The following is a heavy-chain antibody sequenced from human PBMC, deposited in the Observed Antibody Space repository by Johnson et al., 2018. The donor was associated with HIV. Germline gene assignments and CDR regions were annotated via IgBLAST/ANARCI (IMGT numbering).Heavy chain of an antibody. Sequence: VQLVESGGGLVKPGGSLRLSCAASGFTFSNAWMSWVRQAPGKGLEWVGRIKSKTDGGTTAYAAPVKGRFFISRYDSKNTLYLQMNSLRAEDTAVYYCARDPEGAPPLGAFDIWGQGTMVTVSS. CDR2: IKSKTDGGTT. D-gene: IGHD1-26*01. CDR1: GFTFSNAW. J-gene: IGHJ3*02. V-gene: IGHV3-15*01. CDR3: ARDPEGAPPLGAFDI.